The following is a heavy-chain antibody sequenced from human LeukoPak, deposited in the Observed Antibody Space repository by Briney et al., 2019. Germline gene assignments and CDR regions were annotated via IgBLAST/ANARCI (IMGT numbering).Heavy chain of an antibody. Sequence: ASVKVSCKASGYTFTSYAMHWVRQAPGQRLEWMGRINAGNGNTKYSQEFQGRVTITRDTSASTAYMELSSLRSEDMAVYYCARGIGTSSWYPGSWFDPWGQGTLVTVSS. D-gene: IGHD6-13*01. V-gene: IGHV1-3*03. CDR3: ARGIGTSSWYPGSWFDP. CDR2: INAGNGNT. J-gene: IGHJ5*02. CDR1: GYTFTSYA.